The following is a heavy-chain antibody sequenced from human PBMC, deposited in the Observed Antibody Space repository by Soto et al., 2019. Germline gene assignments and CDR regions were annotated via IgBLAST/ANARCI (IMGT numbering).Heavy chain of an antibody. D-gene: IGHD6-13*01. Sequence: PSQTLSLTCAISGDSVSSNSVCWNWIRQSPSRGLEWLGRTYYRSKWYSDYGASVRGRININADTSKNQVSLQLDSVTPEDTAVYFCARYTSSSYLDYWGQGTQVTVSS. CDR2: TYYRSKWYS. CDR3: ARYTSSSYLDY. J-gene: IGHJ4*02. CDR1: GDSVSSNSVC. V-gene: IGHV6-1*01.